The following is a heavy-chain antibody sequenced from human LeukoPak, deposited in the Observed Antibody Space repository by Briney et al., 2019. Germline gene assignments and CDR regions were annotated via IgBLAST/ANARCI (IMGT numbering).Heavy chain of an antibody. D-gene: IGHD5-24*01. CDR1: GGSISGTYY. V-gene: IGHV4-59*01. CDR2: IHHSGST. CDR3: ARGIREDDYNPDGYSYYYMDV. J-gene: IGHJ6*03. Sequence: PSETLSLTCSVSGGSISGTYYWTRIRQHPGKALEWIGYIHHSGSTNYNPSLKSRVAISTDTSNKQFSLTLRSVTAADTAIYYCARGIREDDYNPDGYSYYYMDVWAKGTTVTVS.